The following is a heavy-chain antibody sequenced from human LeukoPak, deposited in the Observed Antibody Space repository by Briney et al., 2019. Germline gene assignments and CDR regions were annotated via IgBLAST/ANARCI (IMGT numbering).Heavy chain of an antibody. CDR3: ARDKYYYDSSGPAPFDY. CDR2: INPKSGGT. D-gene: IGHD3-22*01. CDR1: GNTLTGYY. J-gene: IGHJ4*02. V-gene: IGHV1-2*02. Sequence: GASVKVSCKTSGNTLTGYYMHWVRQAPGQGLEWMGWINPKSGGTNYAQKFQGRVTMTRDTSISTAYMELSRPRSDDTAVYYCARDKYYYDSSGPAPFDYWGQGTLVTVSS.